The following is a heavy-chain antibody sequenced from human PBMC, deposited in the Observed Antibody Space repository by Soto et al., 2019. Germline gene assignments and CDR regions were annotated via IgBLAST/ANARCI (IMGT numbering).Heavy chain of an antibody. V-gene: IGHV3-9*01. CDR3: AKGGAVVVNESWFDP. D-gene: IGHD3-22*01. Sequence: SLRLSCAAPGFTCDDYAMHWVRQAPGKGLEWVSGISWNSGSIGYADSVKGRFTISRDNAKNSLYLQMNSLRAEETALYYCAKGGAVVVNESWFDPWGQGTLVTVSS. J-gene: IGHJ5*02. CDR1: GFTCDDYA. CDR2: ISWNSGSI.